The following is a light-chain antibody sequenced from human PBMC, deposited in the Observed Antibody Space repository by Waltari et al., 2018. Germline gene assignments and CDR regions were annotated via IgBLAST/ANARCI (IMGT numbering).Light chain of an antibody. Sequence: SVLTQPPSASGTPGQRVTISCSGSSSHIGSNTVNWDQQLPGTAPKLLIYSNKQRPSGVPDRSAGSKSGTSGALAISGLQSDDEADYYCAAWDDSLNGLYVFGTGTKVTVL. CDR1: SSHIGSNT. CDR2: SNK. CDR3: AAWDDSLNGLYV. V-gene: IGLV1-44*01. J-gene: IGLJ1*01.